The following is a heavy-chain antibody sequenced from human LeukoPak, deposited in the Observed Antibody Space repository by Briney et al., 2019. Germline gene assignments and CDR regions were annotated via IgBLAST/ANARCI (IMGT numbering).Heavy chain of an antibody. Sequence: GGSLRLSCAASGFTFITYYMTWVRQAPGKGLEWASSISGSGGDTYYADSVKGRFTISRDNSKNTLFLQMNSLRAEDTALYYCAKKSGAWRIPGDFWGQGTLVTVSS. D-gene: IGHD2-2*01. J-gene: IGHJ4*02. V-gene: IGHV3-23*01. CDR3: AKKSGAWRIPGDF. CDR1: GFTFITYY. CDR2: ISGSGGDT.